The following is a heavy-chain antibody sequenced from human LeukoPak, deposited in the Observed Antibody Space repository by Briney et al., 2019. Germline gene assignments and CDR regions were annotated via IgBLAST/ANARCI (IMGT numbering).Heavy chain of an antibody. CDR2: ISAYNGNT. J-gene: IGHJ4*02. Sequence: ASVKVSCKASGYTFTGYGISWVRQAPGQGLEWMGWISAYNGNTNYAQKLQGRVTMTTDTSTSTAYMELRSLRSDDTAVYYCARARPYCSGGSCYSAPFDYWGQGTLVTVSS. V-gene: IGHV1-18*01. D-gene: IGHD2-15*01. CDR3: ARARPYCSGGSCYSAPFDY. CDR1: GYTFTGYG.